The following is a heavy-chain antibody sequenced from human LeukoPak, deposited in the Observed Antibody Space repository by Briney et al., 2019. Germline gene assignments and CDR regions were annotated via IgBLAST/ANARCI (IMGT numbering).Heavy chain of an antibody. CDR2: ISYDGSNK. J-gene: IGHJ3*02. CDR3: AKPTPSWENDVFDI. D-gene: IGHD1-26*01. V-gene: IGHV3-30-3*02. CDR1: GFTFSSYA. Sequence: GGSLRLSCAASGFTFSSYAMHWVRQAPGKGLEWVAVISYDGSNKYYADSVKGRFTISRDSSKNTLYLQMNSLRVEDTAVYYCAKPTPSWENDVFDIWGQGTMVTVSS.